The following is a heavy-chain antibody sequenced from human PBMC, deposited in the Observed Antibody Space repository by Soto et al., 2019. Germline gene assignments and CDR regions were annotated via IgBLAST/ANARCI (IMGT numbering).Heavy chain of an antibody. D-gene: IGHD6-13*01. V-gene: IGHV3-48*03. J-gene: IGHJ5*02. CDR1: GFTFSNYE. Sequence: EVQLVESGGGLVQPGGSLRLSCAASGFTFSNYEMNWVRQAPGKGLEWVSYISSTGTTMYYADSVKGRFTTSRDNAKNSLYLQMNSLRAEDTAVYYCARVAVGIASRPAANFGFDPWGQGTLVTVSS. CDR3: ARVAVGIASRPAANFGFDP. CDR2: ISSTGTTM.